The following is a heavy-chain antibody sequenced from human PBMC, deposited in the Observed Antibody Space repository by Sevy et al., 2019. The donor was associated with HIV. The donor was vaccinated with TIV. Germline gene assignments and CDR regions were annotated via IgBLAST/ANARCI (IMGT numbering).Heavy chain of an antibody. CDR2: ISYDGSNK. D-gene: IGHD4-17*01. J-gene: IGHJ3*02. CDR1: GFTFSSYA. CDR3: ARHYDYGGNSGDFDI. V-gene: IGHV3-30-3*01. Sequence: GGSLRLSCAASGFTFSSYAMHWVRQAPGKGLEWVAVISYDGSNKYYADSVKGRFSISRDNSKNTLYLQMNSLRAEDTAVYYCARHYDYGGNSGDFDIWGQGTMVTVSS.